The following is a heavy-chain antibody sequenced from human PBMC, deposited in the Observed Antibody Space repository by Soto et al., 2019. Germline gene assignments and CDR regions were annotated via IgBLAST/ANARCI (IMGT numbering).Heavy chain of an antibody. D-gene: IGHD2-21*01. CDR1: GFTFRNYN. CDR2: ISTGGAYT. Sequence: EVQLVESGGGLVKAGGSLRLFCTASGFTFRNYNMNWVRQAPGKGLEWVSSISTGGAYTFYADSVKGRFTISRDNAQNSLFLQIDSPRAEDTAVYYCARDIASPGGDYFDSWGQGTLVTASS. CDR3: ARDIASPGGDYFDS. V-gene: IGHV3-21*06. J-gene: IGHJ4*02.